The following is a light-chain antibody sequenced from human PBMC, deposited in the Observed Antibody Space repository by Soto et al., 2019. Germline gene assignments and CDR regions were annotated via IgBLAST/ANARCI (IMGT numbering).Light chain of an antibody. Sequence: EIVLTQSPATLSSFPGDRVTLSCRASQYINTRLAWYQHRPGQAPRLLIYQTSLRAAGIPARFSASGSGTDFTLTISDVQPEDFAVYYCQHRSIWPAFGQGTRLEIK. CDR3: QHRSIWPA. J-gene: IGKJ5*01. CDR1: QYINTR. CDR2: QTS. V-gene: IGKV3-11*01.